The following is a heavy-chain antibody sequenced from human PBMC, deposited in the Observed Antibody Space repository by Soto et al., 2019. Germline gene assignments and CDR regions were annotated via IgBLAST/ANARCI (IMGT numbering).Heavy chain of an antibody. Sequence: GGSLRLSCAPSGFSFNTYDMNWVRQAPGKGLEWISFITRDSSTIYYADSVRDRFTISRDNAANSLYLQMNSLRDEDTAVYYCVRDRFGGAFDYWGQGTLVTVSS. V-gene: IGHV3-48*02. CDR1: GFSFNTYD. D-gene: IGHD2-21*01. J-gene: IGHJ4*02. CDR2: ITRDSSTI. CDR3: VRDRFGGAFDY.